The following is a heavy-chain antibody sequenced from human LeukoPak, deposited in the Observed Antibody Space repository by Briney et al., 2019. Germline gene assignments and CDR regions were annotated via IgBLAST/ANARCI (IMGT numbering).Heavy chain of an antibody. V-gene: IGHV4-4*07. CDR2: IYTSGNT. CDR3: AREAYYYDSSGYLRHYFDY. J-gene: IGHJ4*02. Sequence: PSETLSLTCTVSGGSISSYYWSWIRQPAGKGLEWIGRIYTSGNTNYNPSLKSRATMSVDTSKNQFSLKLSSGTAADTAVYYCAREAYYYDSSGYLRHYFDYWGQGALVTVSS. CDR1: GGSISSYY. D-gene: IGHD3-22*01.